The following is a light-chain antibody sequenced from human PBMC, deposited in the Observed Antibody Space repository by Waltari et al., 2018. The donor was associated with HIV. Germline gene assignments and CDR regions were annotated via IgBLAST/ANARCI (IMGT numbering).Light chain of an antibody. CDR3: QQYTYWPLT. CDR1: QNVNEH. J-gene: IGKJ4*01. CDR2: DIS. Sequence: EIQMTQSPATLSASPVVRATLACRASQNVNEHVAWYQQKLGQPPRLLIYDISTRAPGIPARFSASGSGTEFTLTISSLQSEDFGVYYCQQYTYWPLTFGGGTKVEIQ. V-gene: IGKV3-15*01.